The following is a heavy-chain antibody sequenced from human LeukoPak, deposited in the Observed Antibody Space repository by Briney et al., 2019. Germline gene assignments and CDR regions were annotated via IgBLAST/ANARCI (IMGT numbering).Heavy chain of an antibody. CDR1: GYTFTSYY. J-gene: IGHJ6*03. V-gene: IGHV1-46*01. D-gene: IGHD3-10*01. Sequence: ASVKVSCKASGYTFTSYYMHWVRQAPGQGLEWMGIINPSGGSTSYAQKFQGRVTMTRDMSTSTVYMELSSLRSEDTAVYYCAREYYYGSGPASGMDVWGKGTTATVSS. CDR2: INPSGGST. CDR3: AREYYYGSGPASGMDV.